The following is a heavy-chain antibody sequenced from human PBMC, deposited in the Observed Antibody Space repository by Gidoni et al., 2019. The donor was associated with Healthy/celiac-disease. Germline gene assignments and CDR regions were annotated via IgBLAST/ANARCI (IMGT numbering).Heavy chain of an antibody. CDR1: GGSSSGYS. D-gene: IGHD3-22*01. V-gene: IGHV4-34*01. CDR3: AGRRVSYYYDSSGYSRKKYYFDY. J-gene: IGHJ4*02. Sequence: QVQLQHCGAGLWKPSETLSPSCHVYGGSSSGYSWSWSRQPPGKGLEWIWEINHSGSTTYNPSLKSRVTISVDTSKNQFSLKLSSVTAADTAVYYCAGRRVSYYYDSSGYSRKKYYFDYWGQGTLVTVSS. CDR2: INHSGST.